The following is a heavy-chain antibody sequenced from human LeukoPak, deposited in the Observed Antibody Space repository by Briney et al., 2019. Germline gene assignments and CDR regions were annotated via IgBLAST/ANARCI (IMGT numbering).Heavy chain of an antibody. V-gene: IGHV1-69*04. Sequence: SVKVSCEASGGTFSSYAISWVRQAPGQGLEWMGRIIPIFGIANYAQKFQGRVTITADKSTSTAYMELSSLRSEDTAVYYCASAAAYKSRYYYYGMDVWGQGTTVTVSS. J-gene: IGHJ6*02. CDR2: IIPIFGIA. D-gene: IGHD6-13*01. CDR3: ASAAAYKSRYYYYGMDV. CDR1: GGTFSSYA.